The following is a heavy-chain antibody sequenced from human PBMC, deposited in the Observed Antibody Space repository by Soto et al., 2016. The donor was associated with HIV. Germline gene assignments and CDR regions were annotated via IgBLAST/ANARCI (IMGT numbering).Heavy chain of an antibody. CDR1: GFSFTNYD. CDR3: ARGALQHWQGNRYYYYYMDF. J-gene: IGHJ6*03. Sequence: QVQLVQSGTEVKKPGASVRVACQTSGFSFTNYDVNWVRQAPGQGLEWMGWMSPKSGNTGYAHKFQGRISITSDTSITTAYMTLSDLTSEDTAVYFCARGALQHWQGNRYYYYYMDFWGKGTTVIVS. V-gene: IGHV1-8*01. CDR2: MSPKSGNT. D-gene: IGHD3-10*01.